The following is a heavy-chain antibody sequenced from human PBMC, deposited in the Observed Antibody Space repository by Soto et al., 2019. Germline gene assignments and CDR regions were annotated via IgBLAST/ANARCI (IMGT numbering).Heavy chain of an antibody. CDR3: ARGDSSGWYYFDY. CDR1: GGSISSYY. Sequence: SETLSLTCTVSGGSISSYYWSWIRQPPGKGLEWIGYIYYSGSTNYNPSLKSRVTISVDTSKNQFSLKLSSVTAADTAVYYCARGDSSGWYYFDYWGQGTLVTVSS. CDR2: IYYSGST. J-gene: IGHJ4*02. D-gene: IGHD6-19*01. V-gene: IGHV4-59*01.